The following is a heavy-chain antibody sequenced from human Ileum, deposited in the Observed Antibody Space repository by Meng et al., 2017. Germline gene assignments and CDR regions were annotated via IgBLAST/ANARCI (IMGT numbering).Heavy chain of an antibody. Sequence: QVQLQESGPGLAKSSETLSLTCTVSGASISSYYWTWIRQPPGKGLDWIGYIHYSGSTNYNPSLKSRITMSVDTSKNQVSLKLSSVTAADTAIYYCAAFCSGGSCPDYWGQGTLVTVSS. CDR3: AAFCSGGSCPDY. CDR1: GASISSYY. CDR2: IHYSGST. V-gene: IGHV4-59*01. D-gene: IGHD2-15*01. J-gene: IGHJ4*02.